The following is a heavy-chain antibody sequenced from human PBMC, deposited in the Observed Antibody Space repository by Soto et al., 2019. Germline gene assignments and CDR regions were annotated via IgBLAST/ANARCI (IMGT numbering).Heavy chain of an antibody. CDR2: INPNSGDA. V-gene: IGHV1-2*02. J-gene: IGHJ4*02. CDR3: ASAAAAVIALDY. D-gene: IGHD6-19*01. Sequence: QVQLVHSGAELKKPGASVKVSCKASGYTFTAYAMHWVRQAPGQGLEWMGWINPNSGDATYAQKFQGRVTMTMDTSITTAYMELSSLRYDDTAVYYCASAAAAVIALDYWGQGNLVTVSS. CDR1: GYTFTAYA.